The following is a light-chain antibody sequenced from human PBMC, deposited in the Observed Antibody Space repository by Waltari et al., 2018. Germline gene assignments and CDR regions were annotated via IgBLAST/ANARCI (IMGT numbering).Light chain of an antibody. V-gene: IGKV3-15*01. CDR3: QQYSNWPHS. J-gene: IGKJ2*03. CDR2: GAS. Sequence: EIVLTQSPATLSLSPGERVTLSCRASQSVSTSLAWYQQKPGQAPRLLIYGASSRATGISDRFSGSGSGTDFTLIISSLEPEDFAVYYCQQYSNWPHSFGQGTKVEIK. CDR1: QSVSTS.